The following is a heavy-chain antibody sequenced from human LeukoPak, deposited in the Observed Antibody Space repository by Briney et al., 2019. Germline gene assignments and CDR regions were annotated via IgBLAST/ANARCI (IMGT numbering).Heavy chain of an antibody. V-gene: IGHV4-39*07. CDR3: ARENCTNGVCCAFDP. J-gene: IGHJ5*02. D-gene: IGHD2-8*01. CDR1: GGSISSSDYY. Sequence: SETLSLTCTVSGGSISSSDYYWSWIRQPPGRGLEWLGNIYYTGSTSYYPSLKSRVTFSVDTFNNQFSLYLSSVTAADTAVYYCARENCTNGVCCAFDPWGQGTLVTVSS. CDR2: IYYTGST.